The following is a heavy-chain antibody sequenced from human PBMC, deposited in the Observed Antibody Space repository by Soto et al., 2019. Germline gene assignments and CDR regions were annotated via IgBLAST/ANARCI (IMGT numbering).Heavy chain of an antibody. J-gene: IGHJ4*02. CDR1: GGSVINHY. V-gene: IGHV4-59*08. CDR3: ARQSKYDHXEF. Sequence: SETLSLTCTVSGGSVINHYWSWIRQSPGKGLEWIGYIYDSYSGSTNYNPSLKSRVTMSVDTSKNQFSLKLNSVTAADTAVYYCARQSKYDHXEFWSQGTLVTVS. D-gene: IGHD1-1*01. CDR2: IYDSYSGST.